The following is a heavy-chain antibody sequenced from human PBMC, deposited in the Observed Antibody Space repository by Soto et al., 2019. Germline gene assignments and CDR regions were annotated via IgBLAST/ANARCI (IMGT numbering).Heavy chain of an antibody. Sequence: SGGTFSSYAISLVRQAPGQGLEWMGGIIPIFGTANYAQKFQGRVTITADESTSTAYMELSSLRSEDTAVYYCARSSSGGYSYGSYYYGMDVWGQGTTVTVSS. CDR2: IIPIFGTA. CDR3: ARSSSGGYSYGSYYYGMDV. J-gene: IGHJ6*02. CDR1: GGTFSSYA. V-gene: IGHV1-69*01. D-gene: IGHD5-18*01.